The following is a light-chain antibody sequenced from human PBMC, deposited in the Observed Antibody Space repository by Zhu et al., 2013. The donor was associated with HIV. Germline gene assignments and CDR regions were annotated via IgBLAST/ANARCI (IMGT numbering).Light chain of an antibody. J-gene: IGKJ1*01. V-gene: IGKV3D-20*02. CDR2: GAS. CDR3: QHRANWPRT. CDR1: ESLNNNF. Sequence: EIVLTQSPGTLSLSPGERATLSCRATESLNNNFLAWYQQKHGQAPRLLIYGASSRAPGIPTRFSGSGSGTDFTLTISSLEPEDSALYYCQHRANWPRTFGQGTKVEI.